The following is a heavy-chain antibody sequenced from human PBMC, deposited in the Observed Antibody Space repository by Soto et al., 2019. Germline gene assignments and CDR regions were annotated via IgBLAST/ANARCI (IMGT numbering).Heavy chain of an antibody. CDR2: IWYDGSNK. V-gene: IGHV3-33*01. Sequence: SLRLSCAASGFTFSSYGMHWVRQAPGKGLEWVAVIWYDGSNKYYADSVKGRFTISRDNSKNTLYLQMNSLRAEDTAVYYCARDYCSSTSCHYCFDYWGQGTLVTVSS. CDR3: ARDYCSSTSCHYCFDY. D-gene: IGHD2-2*01. J-gene: IGHJ4*02. CDR1: GFTFSSYG.